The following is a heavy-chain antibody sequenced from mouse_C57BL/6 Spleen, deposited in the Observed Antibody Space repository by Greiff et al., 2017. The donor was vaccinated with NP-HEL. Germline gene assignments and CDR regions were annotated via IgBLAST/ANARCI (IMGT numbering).Heavy chain of an antibody. Sequence: VQLQQPGAELVKPGASVKLSCKASGYTFTSYWMQWVKQRPGQGLEWIGEIDPSDSYTNYNQKFKGKATLTVDTSSSTAYMQLSSLTSEDSAVYYCARRATVVAYYFDYWGQGTTLTVSS. CDR1: GYTFTSYW. CDR3: ARRATVVAYYFDY. D-gene: IGHD1-1*01. V-gene: IGHV1-50*01. J-gene: IGHJ2*01. CDR2: IDPSDSYT.